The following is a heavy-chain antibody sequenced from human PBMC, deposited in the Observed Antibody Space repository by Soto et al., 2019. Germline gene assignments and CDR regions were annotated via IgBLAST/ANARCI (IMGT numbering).Heavy chain of an antibody. D-gene: IGHD5-18*01. CDR1: GFIFSNYW. Sequence: GGSLRLSCATSGFIFSNYWMHWVRQAPGKGLVWVSRINTDGSSTSYADSVKGRFTMSRDNAKNTLYLQMNSLRAEDTAVYYCARGRYSYGPVSYCYYGLDVWGRGTTVTVSS. J-gene: IGHJ6*02. CDR2: INTDGSST. V-gene: IGHV3-74*01. CDR3: ARGRYSYGPVSYCYYGLDV.